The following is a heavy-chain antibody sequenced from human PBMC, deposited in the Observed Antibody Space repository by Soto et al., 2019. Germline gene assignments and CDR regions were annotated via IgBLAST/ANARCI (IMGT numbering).Heavy chain of an antibody. CDR3: ARSYTVTTGADFDY. J-gene: IGHJ4*02. D-gene: IGHD4-17*01. V-gene: IGHV4-31*03. CDR1: GDSVSSSDYF. CDR2: IYSSGRT. Sequence: QVQLQESGPGLVKPSQTLSPTCTVSGDSVSSSDYFWNWIRQRPGKGLEWIGYIYSSGRTYYNPSLKSRLTISVDTSKNQFSLNLNSVTAADTAVYYWARSYTVTTGADFDYWGQGTRVTVSS.